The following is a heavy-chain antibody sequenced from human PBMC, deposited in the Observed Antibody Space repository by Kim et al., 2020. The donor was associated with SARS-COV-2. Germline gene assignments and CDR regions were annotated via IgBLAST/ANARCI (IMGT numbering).Heavy chain of an antibody. J-gene: IGHJ6*02. CDR1: GGSISSYY. Sequence: SETLSLTCTVSGGSISSYYWSWIRQPPGKGLEWIGYIYYSGSTNYNPSLKSRVTISVDTSKNQFSLKLSSVTAADTAVYYCARLMKMTTKGWYNYYYYYGMDVWGQGTTVTVSS. CDR3: ARLMKMTTKGWYNYYYYYGMDV. V-gene: IGHV4-59*13. CDR2: IYYSGST. D-gene: IGHD6-19*01.